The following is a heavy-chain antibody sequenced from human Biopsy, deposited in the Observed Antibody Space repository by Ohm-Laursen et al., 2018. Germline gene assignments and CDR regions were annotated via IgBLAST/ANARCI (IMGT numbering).Heavy chain of an antibody. CDR2: ISPYNGNG. J-gene: IGHJ3*01. Sequence: KASREPSGDTFPNFGISCGREAPGRGLEWMGWISPYNGNGDYEKNFHGRVTLTAYTSTSTVYMELRSLRSGDTAVYYCATSHYFESTGYAFDFWGQGTMVSVSS. CDR1: GDTFPNFG. V-gene: IGHV1-18*01. CDR3: ATSHYFESTGYAFDF. D-gene: IGHD3-22*01.